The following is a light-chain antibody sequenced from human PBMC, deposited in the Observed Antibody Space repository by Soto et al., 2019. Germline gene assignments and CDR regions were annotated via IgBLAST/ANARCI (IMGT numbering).Light chain of an antibody. V-gene: IGKV3-15*01. J-gene: IGKJ2*01. CDR2: GAS. CDR1: QSVSSN. Sequence: EIVMTQSPATLSVSPGERATLSCRASQSVSSNLAWYQQKPGQAPRLLIYGASTRATGIPARFSGSGSGTEFTLTISSLQSEDFAVYYCQQYNNWPVMYTFVQGTKLEIK. CDR3: QQYNNWPVMYT.